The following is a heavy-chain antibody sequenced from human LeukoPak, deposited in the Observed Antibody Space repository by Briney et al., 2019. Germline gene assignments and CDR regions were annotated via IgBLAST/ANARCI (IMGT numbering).Heavy chain of an antibody. V-gene: IGHV4-39*01. J-gene: IGHJ5*02. CDR3: ARGAPRGERLGWFDP. D-gene: IGHD1-26*01. CDR2: IYYSGST. CDR1: GGSTSSSTYY. Sequence: SETLSLTCTVSGGSTSSSTYYWGWIRQPPGKGLEWLGGIYYSGSTYYNPSLKSRVTISVDTSKNQFSLKLSSVTAADTAVYYCARGAPRGERLGWFDPWGQGTLVTVSS.